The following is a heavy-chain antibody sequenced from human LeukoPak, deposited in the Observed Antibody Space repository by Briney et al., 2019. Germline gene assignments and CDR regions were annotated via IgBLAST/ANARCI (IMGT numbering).Heavy chain of an antibody. CDR1: GYSFTSCW. Sequence: GESLKISCKGSGYSFTSCWISWVRQMPGKGLEWMGRIDPSDSYTNYSPSFQGHVTISADKSISTAYLQWSSLKASDTAMYYCAKQPFSATNFAGMDVWGKGTTVTVSS. V-gene: IGHV5-10-1*01. D-gene: IGHD5-24*01. J-gene: IGHJ6*04. CDR2: IDPSDSYT. CDR3: AKQPFSATNFAGMDV.